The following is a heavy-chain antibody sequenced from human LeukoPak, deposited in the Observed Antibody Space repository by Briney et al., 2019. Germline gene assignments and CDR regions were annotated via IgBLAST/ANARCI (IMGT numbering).Heavy chain of an antibody. D-gene: IGHD5-18*01. CDR2: IRYDGSNK. V-gene: IGHV3-30*02. J-gene: IGHJ3*02. Sequence: GGSLRLSCAASGFTFSSYGMHWVRQAPGKGLEWVAFIRYDGSNKYYADSVKGRFTISRDNSKNTLYLQMNSLRAEDTAVYYCARHESLHSPTWIQLWPHTDAFDIWGQGTMVTVSS. CDR3: ARHESLHSPTWIQLWPHTDAFDI. CDR1: GFTFSSYG.